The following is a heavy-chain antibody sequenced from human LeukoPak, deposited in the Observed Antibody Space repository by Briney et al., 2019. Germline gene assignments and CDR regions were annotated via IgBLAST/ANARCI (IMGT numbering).Heavy chain of an antibody. Sequence: PGGSLRLSCAASGFTFSSHAMHWVRQAPGKGLKWVAVISYDGSNKYYADSVKGRFTISRDNSKNTLYLQMNSLRAEDTAVYYCARDWGSNGYPVDYWGQGTLVTVSS. CDR1: GFTFSSHA. V-gene: IGHV3-30-3*01. CDR2: ISYDGSNK. CDR3: ARDWGSNGYPVDY. D-gene: IGHD3-16*01. J-gene: IGHJ4*02.